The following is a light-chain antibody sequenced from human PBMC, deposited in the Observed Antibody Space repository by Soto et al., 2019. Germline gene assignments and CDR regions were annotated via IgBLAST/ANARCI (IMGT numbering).Light chain of an antibody. CDR2: GAS. J-gene: IGKJ2*01. CDR1: QSVSSSY. V-gene: IGKV3-20*01. Sequence: EIVLTQSPGTLSLSPGERATLSCRASQSVSSSYLAWYQQKPGQAPRLLIYGASSRATGIPDRFSGSGSGTDFTLTISRLEPEEFAVDYCQQYGSSYTFGQGTKLEIK. CDR3: QQYGSSYT.